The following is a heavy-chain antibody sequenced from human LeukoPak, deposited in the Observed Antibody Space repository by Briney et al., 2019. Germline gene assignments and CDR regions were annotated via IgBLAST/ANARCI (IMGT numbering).Heavy chain of an antibody. Sequence: GGSLRLSCAASGFTFSSYAMSWVRQAPGKGLEWVSAISGSGGSTYYADSVKGRFTISRDNAKNSLFLQMNSLRAEDTAVYYCATFETVPANWFEPWGQGTLVTVSS. D-gene: IGHD6-19*01. CDR3: ATFETVPANWFEP. J-gene: IGHJ5*02. CDR2: ISGSGGST. V-gene: IGHV3-23*01. CDR1: GFTFSSYA.